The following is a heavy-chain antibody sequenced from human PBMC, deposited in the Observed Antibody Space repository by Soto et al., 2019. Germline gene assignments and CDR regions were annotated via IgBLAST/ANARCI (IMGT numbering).Heavy chain of an antibody. J-gene: IGHJ6*02. CDR2: ISGSGGST. D-gene: IGHD3-9*01. Sequence: LRLSCAASGFTFSSYAMSWVRQAPGKGLEWVSAISGSGGSTYYADSVKGRFTISRDNSKNTLYLQMNSLRAEDTAVYYCAKIDDILTGYQLNYYYGMDVWGQGTTVTVSS. CDR3: AKIDDILTGYQLNYYYGMDV. CDR1: GFTFSSYA. V-gene: IGHV3-23*01.